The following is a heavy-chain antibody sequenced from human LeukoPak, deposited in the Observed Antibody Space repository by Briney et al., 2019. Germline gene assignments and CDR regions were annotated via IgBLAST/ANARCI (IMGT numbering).Heavy chain of an antibody. D-gene: IGHD4-17*01. CDR3: ARGGDYGDLRYFDY. V-gene: IGHV4-59*01. J-gene: IGHJ4*02. CDR1: HVSISTYY. CDR2: IHYSGST. Sequence: SETLSLTCTVSHVSISTYYWSWIRQPPGKGLEWMGYIHYSGSTNYNPSLKSRVTFSVDTSKNQFSLKLNSVTAADTAVYYCARGGDYGDLRYFDYWGQGTLVTVSP.